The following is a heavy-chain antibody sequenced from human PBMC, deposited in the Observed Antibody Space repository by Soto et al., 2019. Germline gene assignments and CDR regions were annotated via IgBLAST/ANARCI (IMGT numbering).Heavy chain of an antibody. D-gene: IGHD4-17*01. CDR3: AREGYGDYTHYYYFDX. CDR2: ICYDGSNK. Sequence: PGGSLRLSCAASGFTFSSYGMHWVRQAPGKGLEWVSFICYDGSNKYYADSVKVRFTISRDNSNNTLYLQMNSLRAEDTAVYYCAREGYGDYTHYYYFDXWGQGTRVTASX. CDR1: GFTFSSYG. J-gene: IGHJ4*02. V-gene: IGHV3-33*01.